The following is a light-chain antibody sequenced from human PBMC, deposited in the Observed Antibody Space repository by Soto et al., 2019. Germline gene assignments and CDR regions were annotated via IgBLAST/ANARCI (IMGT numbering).Light chain of an antibody. CDR1: SSNIGAGYD. CDR3: QSFDSSLSGSI. J-gene: IGLJ2*01. V-gene: IGLV1-40*01. Sequence: QPVLTQPPSVSGAPGQRVTISCTGGSSNIGAGYDVHWYQRLPGTAPKLLIYSNSNRPSGIPDRFSGSRSGTSASLAITGLQAEDEGDYYCQSFDSSLSGSIFGGGTKVTVL. CDR2: SNS.